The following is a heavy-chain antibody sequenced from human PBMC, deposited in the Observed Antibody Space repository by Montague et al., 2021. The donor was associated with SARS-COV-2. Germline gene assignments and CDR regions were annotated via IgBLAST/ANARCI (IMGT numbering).Heavy chain of an antibody. V-gene: IGHV4-59*01. J-gene: IGHJ5*01. CDR1: GGSISRYS. CDR2: VFYSGSS. CDR3: ARDKGLDKEYYEYSRYYHWFDV. Sequence: SETLSLTCTVSGGSISRYSWSWIRQPPGKGLEWIGYVFYSGSSNYNPSLKSRVTMSVDTSKNQFSLKLSSVTAADTAVYYCARDKGLDKEYYEYSRYYHWFDVWGQGTTVTVSS. D-gene: IGHD3-22*01.